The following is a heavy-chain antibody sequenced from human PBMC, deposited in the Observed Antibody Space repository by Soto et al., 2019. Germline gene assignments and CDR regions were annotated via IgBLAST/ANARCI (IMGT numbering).Heavy chain of an antibody. V-gene: IGHV1-69*12. CDR2: IIPIFGTA. Sequence: QVQLVQSGAEVKKPGSSVKVSCKASGGTFSSYAISWVRQAPGHGLEWMGGIIPIFGTANYAQKFQGRVTVTADESTSTAYMELSSLRSEDTAVYYCAREDIVVVVDQGVPRLDYWGQGTLVTVSS. CDR3: AREDIVVVVDQGVPRLDY. CDR1: GGTFSSYA. D-gene: IGHD2-15*01. J-gene: IGHJ4*02.